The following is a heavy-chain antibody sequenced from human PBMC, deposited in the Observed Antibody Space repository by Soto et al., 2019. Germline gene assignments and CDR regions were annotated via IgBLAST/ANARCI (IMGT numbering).Heavy chain of an antibody. CDR2: IKQDGSEK. J-gene: IGHJ5*02. CDR3: ARGGGRITIFGVFDP. CDR1: GFTFSSYW. Sequence: EVQLVESGGGLVQPGGSLILSCAASGFTFSSYWMSWVRQAPGKGLEWVANIKQDGSEKYYVDSVKGRFTISRDNAKNSLYLKMNSLRAEDTAVYYCARGGGRITIFGVFDPWGQGTLVTVSS. D-gene: IGHD3-3*01. V-gene: IGHV3-7*01.